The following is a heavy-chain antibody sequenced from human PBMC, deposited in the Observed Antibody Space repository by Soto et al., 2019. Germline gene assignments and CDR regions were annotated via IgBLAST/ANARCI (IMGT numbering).Heavy chain of an antibody. CDR2: IIPIFGTP. CDR1: GGTFSNYA. V-gene: IGHV1-69*01. CDR3: ARGIPSPGQDWYFDL. D-gene: IGHD6-13*01. J-gene: IGHJ2*01. Sequence: QVQVVQSGAEVKKPGSSVKVSCKASGGTFSNYAINWVRQAPGQELEWMGGIIPIFGTPNYDQKFQDRVTITADESTTTAYMELSNLKSEDTAVYYCARGIPSPGQDWYFDLWGRGTLVTVSS.